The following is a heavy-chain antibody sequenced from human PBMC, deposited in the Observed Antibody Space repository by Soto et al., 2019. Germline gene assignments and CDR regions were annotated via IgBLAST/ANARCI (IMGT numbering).Heavy chain of an antibody. CDR2: ISYDGSNK. Sequence: QVQLVESGGGVVQPGRSLRLSCAASGFTFSSYGMHWVRQAPGKGLEWVAVISYDGSNKYYADSVKGRFTISRDNSKNTPVPENDRLRAGDPAVFYFAKADRPWGQGTPVNVSS. J-gene: IGHJ5*02. CDR1: GFTFSSYG. V-gene: IGHV3-30*18. CDR3: AKADRP.